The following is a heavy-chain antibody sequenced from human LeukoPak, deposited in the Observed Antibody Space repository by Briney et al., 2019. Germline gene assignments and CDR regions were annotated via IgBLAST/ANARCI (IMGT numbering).Heavy chain of an antibody. CDR1: GFPFSSYE. CDR2: ISASGRTM. Sequence: PGGSLRLSCAASGFPFSSYEMNWVRQAPGKGLEWVSYISASGRTMYYADSVKGRFTISRDNSKNTLYLQMNSLRAEDTAVYYCARAHPYDFWSGYYSDYYYYMDVWGKGTTVTVSS. V-gene: IGHV3-48*03. J-gene: IGHJ6*03. D-gene: IGHD3-3*01. CDR3: ARAHPYDFWSGYYSDYYYYMDV.